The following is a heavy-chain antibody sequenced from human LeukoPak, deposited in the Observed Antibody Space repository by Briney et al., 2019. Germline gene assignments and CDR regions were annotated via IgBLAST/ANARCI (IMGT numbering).Heavy chain of an antibody. CDR2: INHSGST. CDR1: GGSFSGYY. D-gene: IGHD2-2*02. CDR3: ARGRRGGGCSSTSCYSRTWFDP. Sequence: PSETLSLTCAVYGGSFSGYYWSWIRLPPGKGLEWIGEINHSGSTNYNPSLKSRVTISVDTSKNQFSLKLSSVTAADTAVYCCARGRRGGGCSSTSCYSRTWFDPWGQGTLVTVSS. J-gene: IGHJ5*02. V-gene: IGHV4-34*01.